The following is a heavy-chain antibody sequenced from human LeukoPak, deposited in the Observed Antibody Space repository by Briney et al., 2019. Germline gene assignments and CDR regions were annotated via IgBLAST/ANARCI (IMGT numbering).Heavy chain of an antibody. D-gene: IGHD3-9*01. CDR2: MNPKSGGT. CDR1: GYAFTGYY. J-gene: IGHJ4*02. V-gene: IGHV1-2*02. CDR3: ARSPDILTGEKFDY. Sequence: ASVKVSCKASGYAFTGYYVHWVRQAPGQGLEWMGWMNPKSGGTNYAQKFEARVTMNRDTSISTAYMELSRLRFDDTAVYYCARSPDILTGEKFDYWGQGTLVTVSS.